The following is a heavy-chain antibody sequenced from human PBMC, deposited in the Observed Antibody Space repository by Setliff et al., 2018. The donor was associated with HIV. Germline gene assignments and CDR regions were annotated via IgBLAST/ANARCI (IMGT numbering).Heavy chain of an antibody. CDR1: RGTFRNSA. CDR2: IITLFGEA. J-gene: IGHJ4*02. CDR3: ARQPYYDDDGTNLPSEWRVLG. Sequence: AASVKVSCKASRGTFRNSAINWVRQAPGQGLVWMGGIITLFGEANYAQKFQGRVTITADESTSTAYMELNSLRSDDAAVYYCARQPYYDDDGTNLPSEWRVLGWGQGTLVTVS. D-gene: IGHD3-16*01. V-gene: IGHV1-69*13.